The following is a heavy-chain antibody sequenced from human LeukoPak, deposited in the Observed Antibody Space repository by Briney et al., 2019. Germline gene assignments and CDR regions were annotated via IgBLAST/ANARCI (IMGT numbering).Heavy chain of an antibody. J-gene: IGHJ3*02. CDR2: IYWNDDK. CDR1: GVSISTTSYY. V-gene: IGHV2-5*01. CDR3: AHREVGATGAFDI. Sequence: TLSPTCTVSGVSISTTSYYWGWIRQTPGKGLEWVALIYWNDDKRHSPSLKSRLTITKDTSKNQVVLTLTNMDPVDTATYYCAHREVGATGAFDIWGQGTMVTVSS. D-gene: IGHD1-26*01.